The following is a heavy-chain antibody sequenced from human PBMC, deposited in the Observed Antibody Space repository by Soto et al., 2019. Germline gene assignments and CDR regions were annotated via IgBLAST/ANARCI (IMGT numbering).Heavy chain of an antibody. D-gene: IGHD6-19*01. J-gene: IGHJ6*02. CDR2: IWYDGSNK. CDR3: ARSQGSVAGYDYYVMDV. CDR1: GFTFSSYG. V-gene: IGHV3-33*01. Sequence: GGSLRLSCAASGFTFSSYGMHWVRQAPGKGLEGVAVIWYDGSNKYYADSVKGRFTISRDNSKNTLYLQMNSLRAEDTAVYYCARSQGSVAGYDYYVMDVCAQGTSVPGSS.